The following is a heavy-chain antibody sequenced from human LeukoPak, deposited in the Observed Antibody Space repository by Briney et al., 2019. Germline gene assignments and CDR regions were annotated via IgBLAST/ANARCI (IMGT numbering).Heavy chain of an antibody. D-gene: IGHD1-7*01. J-gene: IGHJ4*02. CDR3: ARGLGDGNYLGLN. CDR1: GFTFSSYS. CDR2: IKPDGGEK. V-gene: IGHV3-7*01. Sequence: PGGSLRLSCAASGFTFSSYSMNWVRQAPGKGLEWVANIKPDGGEKNYVDSAEGRFTIYRDNVKNFLYLQMNSLRAEDTAVYYCARGLGDGNYLGLNWGQGTLVTVSS.